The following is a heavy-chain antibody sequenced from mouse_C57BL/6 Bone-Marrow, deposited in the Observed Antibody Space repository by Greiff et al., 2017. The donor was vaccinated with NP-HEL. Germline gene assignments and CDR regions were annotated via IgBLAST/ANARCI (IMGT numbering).Heavy chain of an antibody. V-gene: IGHV7-3*01. D-gene: IGHD1-1*01. Sequence: EVQRVESGGGLVQPGGSLSLSCAASGFTFTDYYMSWVRQPPGKALEWLGFIRNKANGYPTEYSASVKCRFTISRDNSQSILYLQMNALSAEYIATYYFSRYVISSPYYAMDYWGQGTSVTFAS. CDR2: IRNKANGYPT. J-gene: IGHJ4*01. CDR1: GFTFTDYY. CDR3: SRYVISSPYYAMDY.